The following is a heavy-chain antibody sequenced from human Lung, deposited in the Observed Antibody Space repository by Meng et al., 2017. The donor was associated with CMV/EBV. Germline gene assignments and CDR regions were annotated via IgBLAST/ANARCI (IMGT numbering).Heavy chain of an antibody. D-gene: IGHD3-10*01. CDR1: GYTFTGYY. CDR2: INPNSGGT. V-gene: IGHV1-2*02. CDR3: ARALLFITMVRGAIGY. J-gene: IGHJ4*02. Sequence: ASXXVSCKASGYTFTGYYMHWVRQAPGQGLEWMGWINPNSGGTNYAQKFQGRVTMTRDTSISTAYMELSRLRSDDTAVYYCARALLFITMVRGAIGYWGQGTLVTVSS.